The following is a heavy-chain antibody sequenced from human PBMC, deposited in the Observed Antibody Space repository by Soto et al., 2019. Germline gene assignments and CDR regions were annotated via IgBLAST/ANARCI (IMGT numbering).Heavy chain of an antibody. CDR2: INAGNGNT. D-gene: IGHD2-2*01. J-gene: IGHJ4*02. Sequence: ASVKVSCKASGYTFTRYAMHWVRQAPGQRLEWMGWINAGNGNTKYSQKFQGRVTITRDTSESTAYMELSSLRSEDTAVYYCARWKGAIVVPAATGYYFDYWGQGTLVTVSS. V-gene: IGHV1-3*01. CDR3: ARWKGAIVVPAATGYYFDY. CDR1: GYTFTRYA.